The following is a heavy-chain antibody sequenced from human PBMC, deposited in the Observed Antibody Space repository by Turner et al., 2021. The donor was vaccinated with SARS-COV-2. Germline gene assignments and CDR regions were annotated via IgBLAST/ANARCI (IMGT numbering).Heavy chain of an antibody. CDR2: ISGSGRST. V-gene: IGHV3-23*01. CDR3: AKDLWPYGDYARFDY. D-gene: IGHD4-17*01. Sequence: EVQLLESGGGLVQPGGSLRLSCAASGFTFCSYAMSWVRQAPGKGLEWVSAISGSGRSTYYADSGKGRFTISRDNSKNTLYLQMNSLRAEETAIYYCAKDLWPYGDYARFDYWGQGTLVTVSS. CDR1: GFTFCSYA. J-gene: IGHJ4*02.